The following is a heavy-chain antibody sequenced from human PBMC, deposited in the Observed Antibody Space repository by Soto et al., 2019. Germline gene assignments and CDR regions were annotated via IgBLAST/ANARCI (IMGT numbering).Heavy chain of an antibody. CDR2: TYYRSKWYN. CDR3: ARAGDYDSWSGYTSQYYYYGMDV. CDR1: GDRVSSNSAA. V-gene: IGHV6-1*01. Sequence: SQTLSLTCAISGDRVSSNSAAWNWIRQSPSRGLEWLGRTYYRSKWYNDYAVSVKSRITINPDTSKNQFSLQLNSVTPEDTAVYYCARAGDYDSWSGYTSQYYYYGMDVCRERXTVTVP. J-gene: IGHJ6*02. D-gene: IGHD3-3*01.